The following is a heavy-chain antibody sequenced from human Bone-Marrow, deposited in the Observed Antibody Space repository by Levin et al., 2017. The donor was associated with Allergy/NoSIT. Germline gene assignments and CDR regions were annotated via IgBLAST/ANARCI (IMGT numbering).Heavy chain of an antibody. CDR1: GDSISSLY. Sequence: NPSETLSLTCTVSGDSISSLYWSWIRQPPGKGLEWIGYIYDSGSTSYCNPSLKSRVTISADTSKNQFSLKLSSVTAADSAVYYCARGLSGYNSGWGHLDYWGQGTLVTVSS. CDR2: IYDSGST. D-gene: IGHD6-19*01. J-gene: IGHJ4*02. CDR3: ARGLSGYNSGWGHLDY. V-gene: IGHV4-59*11.